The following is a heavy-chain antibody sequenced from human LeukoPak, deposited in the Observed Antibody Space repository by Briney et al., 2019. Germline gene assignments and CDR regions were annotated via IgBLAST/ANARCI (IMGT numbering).Heavy chain of an antibody. Sequence: ASVKVSCKASGYIFSDYYMHWVRQAPGQGLEWLGWINPKSGAADYAQQFRGRVTMTRDTSINTDYMEMKRVTSDGTAVYYCARGAEAETSPLDFWGQGTLVIVS. D-gene: IGHD6-13*01. CDR2: INPKSGAA. CDR1: GYIFSDYY. CDR3: ARGAEAETSPLDF. J-gene: IGHJ4*02. V-gene: IGHV1-2*02.